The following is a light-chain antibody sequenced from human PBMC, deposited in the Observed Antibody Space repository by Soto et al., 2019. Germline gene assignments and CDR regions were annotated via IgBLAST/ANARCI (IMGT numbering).Light chain of an antibody. CDR2: EAS. CDR3: QQYTSYPWT. Sequence: AIQMTQSPSSLSASVGDRVTISCRASQGIGNALGWYQQKPGKPPKVLIYEASRLESGVPSRISGSGSGTEFTLTISSLQPDDFATYYCQQYTSYPWTFGQGTKVDI. CDR1: QGIGNA. J-gene: IGKJ1*01. V-gene: IGKV1-13*02.